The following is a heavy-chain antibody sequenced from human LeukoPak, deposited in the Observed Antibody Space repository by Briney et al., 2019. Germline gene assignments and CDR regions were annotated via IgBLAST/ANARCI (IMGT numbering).Heavy chain of an antibody. V-gene: IGHV3-48*01. D-gene: IGHD6-19*01. CDR1: GFAFSNYN. CDR3: ARGTPSSSGWLYYGMDV. CDR2: ISSSPSVM. Sequence: PGGSLRLSCAASGFAFSNYNMNWVRQAPGKGLEWVSYISSSPSVMYYADSVKGRFTISRDNSKNTLYLQMNSLRAEDTAVYYCARGTPSSSGWLYYGMDVWGQGTTVTVSS. J-gene: IGHJ6*02.